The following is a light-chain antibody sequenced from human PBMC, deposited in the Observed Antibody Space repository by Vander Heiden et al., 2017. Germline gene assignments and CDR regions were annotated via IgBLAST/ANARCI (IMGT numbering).Light chain of an antibody. CDR2: LNSDGSH. CDR3: QTWGTGWV. Sequence: QLVPSQSPSVPVSLRASVKLTCTPSSGHSSYAIACLQQQPEKGPRYLMKLNSDGSHNRGDGIPDRFSGSSSGAERYLAISSHQSEDEADYYCQTWGTGWVFGGGTKLTVL. CDR1: SGHSSYA. V-gene: IGLV4-69*01. J-gene: IGLJ3*02.